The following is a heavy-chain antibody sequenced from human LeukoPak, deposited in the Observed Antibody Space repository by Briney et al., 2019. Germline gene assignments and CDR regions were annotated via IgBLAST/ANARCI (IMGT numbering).Heavy chain of an antibody. CDR2: IYTSGST. CDR3: ARVGGEEWFDP. J-gene: IGHJ5*02. V-gene: IGHV4-61*02. Sequence: PSETLSLTCTVSGGSISSGSYYWSWIRQPAGKGLEWIGRIYTSGSTNYNPSLKSRVTISVDTSKNQFSLKLSSVTAADTAVYYCARVGGEEWFDPWGQGTLVTVSS. D-gene: IGHD3-16*01. CDR1: GGSISSGSYY.